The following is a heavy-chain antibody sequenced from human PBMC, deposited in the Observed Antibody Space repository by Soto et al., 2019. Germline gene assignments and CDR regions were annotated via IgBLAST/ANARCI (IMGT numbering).Heavy chain of an antibody. CDR3: ARDPYGGNAGSI. CDR2: IRSSSSYI. Sequence: PGGSLRLSCAASGFTFSSYSMNWVRQAPGKGLEWVSPIRSSSSYIYYADSVKGRFTISRDNAKNSLYLQMNSLRAEDTAVYYCARDPYGGNAGSIWGQGTMVTVSS. V-gene: IGHV3-21*01. CDR1: GFTFSSYS. J-gene: IGHJ3*02. D-gene: IGHD2-15*01.